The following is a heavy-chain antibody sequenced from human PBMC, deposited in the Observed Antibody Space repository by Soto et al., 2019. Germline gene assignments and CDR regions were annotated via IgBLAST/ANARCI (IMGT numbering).Heavy chain of an antibody. J-gene: IGHJ4*02. V-gene: IGHV4-34*01. Sequence: LTCAVYGGSFSGYYWSWIRQPPGKGLEWIGEINHSGSTNYNPSLKSRVTISVDTSKNQFSLKLSSVTAADTAVYYCAREGAGWLRLGYFDYWGQGTLVTVSS. CDR3: AREGAGWLRLGYFDY. CDR2: INHSGST. CDR1: GGSFSGYY. D-gene: IGHD5-12*01.